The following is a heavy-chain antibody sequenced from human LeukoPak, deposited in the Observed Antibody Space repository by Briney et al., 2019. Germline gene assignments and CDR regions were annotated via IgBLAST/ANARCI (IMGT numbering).Heavy chain of an antibody. V-gene: IGHV3-23*01. J-gene: IGHJ4*02. CDR2: ISASGGST. CDR3: AREVGTFDY. D-gene: IGHD1-26*01. Sequence: GGSLRLSCAASGFTFSDFGMSWVRQAPGMGLGRVSVISASGGSTYYADSVKGRFTISRDNSKDTLYLQLNSLRVEDTAVYYCAREVGTFDYWGQGALVTVSS. CDR1: GFTFSDFG.